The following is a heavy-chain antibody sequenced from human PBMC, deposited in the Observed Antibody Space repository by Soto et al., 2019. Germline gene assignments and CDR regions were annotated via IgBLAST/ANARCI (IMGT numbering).Heavy chain of an antibody. Sequence: LTCSVSGASITTSPYNWAWIRQPPKKGLQWIGTISYGATPYSTASLESRVTMSLDTSKNQFSLKLSSVTAAATAVYYCARHPTGFPNWFDSWGQGTMVTVSS. CDR1: GASITTSPYN. D-gene: IGHD2-8*01. J-gene: IGHJ5*02. V-gene: IGHV4-39*01. CDR3: ARHPTGFPNWFDS. CDR2: ISYGATP.